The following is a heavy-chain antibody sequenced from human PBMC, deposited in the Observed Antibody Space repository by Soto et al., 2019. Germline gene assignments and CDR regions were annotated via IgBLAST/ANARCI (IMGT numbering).Heavy chain of an antibody. CDR2: IIPILGMA. Sequence: QVQLVQAGAEVKKPGSSVKVSCKASGGTFSSYTISWVRQSPGQGLEWMGRIIPILGMANYAQNFQGRVTITADKSTSTAYMELSSLRSEDTAVYYCARGVSGGNPTDYWGQGPLVTVSS. CDR3: ARGVSGGNPTDY. CDR1: GGTFSSYT. J-gene: IGHJ4*02. D-gene: IGHD2-15*01. V-gene: IGHV1-69*02.